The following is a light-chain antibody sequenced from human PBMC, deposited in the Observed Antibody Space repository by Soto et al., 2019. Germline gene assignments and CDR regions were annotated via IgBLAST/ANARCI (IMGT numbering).Light chain of an antibody. Sequence: QSALTQPASVSGSPGQSITISCTGTNSDIGGYNYVSWYQQHPGKAPKLVIFDVSDRPSGVSNHLSGSKSGSTASLTISGLRAEDEAEYYCASYTSGRTLVFGTGTKVTVL. CDR2: DVS. V-gene: IGLV2-14*03. CDR1: NSDIGGYNY. CDR3: ASYTSGRTLV. J-gene: IGLJ1*01.